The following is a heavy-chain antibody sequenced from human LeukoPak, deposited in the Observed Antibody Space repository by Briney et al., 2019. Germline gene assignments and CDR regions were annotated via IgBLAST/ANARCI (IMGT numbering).Heavy chain of an antibody. V-gene: IGHV3-30*02. CDR2: TRYDETLK. Sequence: GGSLRLSCAASGFTFSHYGMHWVRQAPGKGLEWVAFTRYDETLKYYAGSVRGRFTISRDNSKNTLYLQMNSLRTEDTAIYYCTKYRSGNFDYYPDLDSWGQGILVTVSS. J-gene: IGHJ4*02. CDR3: TKYRSGNFDYYPDLDS. D-gene: IGHD3-9*01. CDR1: GFTFSHYG.